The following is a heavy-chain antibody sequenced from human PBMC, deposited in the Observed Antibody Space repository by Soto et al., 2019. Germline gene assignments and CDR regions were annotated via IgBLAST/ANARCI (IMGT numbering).Heavy chain of an antibody. J-gene: IGHJ4*02. CDR2: INPNSGGT. Sequence: RASVKVSCKASGYTLTGYYMHWVRQAPGQGLEWMGWINPNSGGTNYAQKFQGRVTMTRDTSISTAYMELSRLRSDDTAVYYCARVDMVRGAYFDYWGQGTLVTVSS. CDR3: ARVDMVRGAYFDY. CDR1: GYTLTGYY. V-gene: IGHV1-2*02. D-gene: IGHD3-10*01.